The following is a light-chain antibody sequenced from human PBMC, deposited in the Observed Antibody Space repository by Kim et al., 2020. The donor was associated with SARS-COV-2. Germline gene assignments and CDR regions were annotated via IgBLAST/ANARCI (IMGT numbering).Light chain of an antibody. CDR1: QSVTNNY. Sequence: PGERATVSCRASQSVTNNYLAWYQQKPGQAPRLLIYGASSRFTGIPDRFSGSGSGTDFTLIISRLEPEDFAVYYCQQYGSGRTFGQGTKVDFK. CDR2: GAS. J-gene: IGKJ1*01. V-gene: IGKV3-20*01. CDR3: QQYGSGRT.